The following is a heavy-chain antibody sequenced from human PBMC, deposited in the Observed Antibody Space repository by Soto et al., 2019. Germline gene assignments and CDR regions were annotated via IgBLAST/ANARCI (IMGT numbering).Heavy chain of an antibody. Sequence: EVQLVESGGSLVQPGGSLRLSCAAAGFTFSNYWMHWVRQAPGKGLVWVSRINSDGSSTFYADSVRGRFTISRDNAKNTVFLQMNSLRGEDTAVYYCARGIQHRYGMDVWGQGTTVTVSS. V-gene: IGHV3-74*01. CDR1: GFTFSNYW. CDR2: INSDGSST. J-gene: IGHJ6*02. CDR3: ARGIQHRYGMDV. D-gene: IGHD5-18*01.